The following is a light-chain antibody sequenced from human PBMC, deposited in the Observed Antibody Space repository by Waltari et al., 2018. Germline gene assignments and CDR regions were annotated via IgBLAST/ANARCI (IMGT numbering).Light chain of an antibody. CDR1: QDIRNY. CDR2: DAS. CDR3: QQYDSLPLT. V-gene: IGKV1-33*01. J-gene: IGKJ4*01. Sequence: DIQMTQSPSSLSASVGDRVTITCQASQDIRNYVNWYRQKPGDAPKLLIYDASNLETGVPSRFSGGGSGTHFAFTISSLQPEDIVTYFCQQYDSLPLTFGGGTKVEIK.